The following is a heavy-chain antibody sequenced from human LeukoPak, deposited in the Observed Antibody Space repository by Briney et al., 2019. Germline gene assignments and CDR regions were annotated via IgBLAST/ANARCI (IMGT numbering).Heavy chain of an antibody. Sequence: GEPLKISCKGSGYSFTSYWITWVRQMPGKGLEWMGRIDPSDSYTNYSPSFQGHVTISADKSISTAYLQWSSLKASYTAIYYCARHENIFSTFDMWGQGTMVTVSS. CDR2: IDPSDSYT. D-gene: IGHD3-9*01. J-gene: IGHJ3*02. V-gene: IGHV5-10-1*01. CDR1: GYSFTSYW. CDR3: ARHENIFSTFDM.